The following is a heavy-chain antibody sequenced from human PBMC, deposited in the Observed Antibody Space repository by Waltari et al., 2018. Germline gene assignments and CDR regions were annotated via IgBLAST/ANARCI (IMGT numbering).Heavy chain of an antibody. CDR3: ARVGSGWYAFDI. Sequence: QLQLQESGPGLVKPSETLSLTCTVSGGSISSSSYYWGWIRQPPGKGLEWIGSIYYSGSTYHNPSLKSRVTISVDTSNNQFSLKLSSVTAADTAVYYCARVGSGWYAFDIWGQGTMVTVSS. J-gene: IGHJ3*02. CDR2: IYYSGST. D-gene: IGHD6-19*01. V-gene: IGHV4-39*01. CDR1: GGSISSSSYY.